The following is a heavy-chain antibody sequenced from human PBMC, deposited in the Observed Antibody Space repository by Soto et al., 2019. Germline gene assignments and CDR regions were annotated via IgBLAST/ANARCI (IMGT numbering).Heavy chain of an antibody. D-gene: IGHD3-22*01. CDR1: GGSISSYY. J-gene: IGHJ4*02. V-gene: IGHV4-59*01. Sequence: QVQLQESGPGLVKPSETLSLTCTVSGGSISSYYWSWIRQPPGKGLEWIGYIHYSGSTNYNPSLKRPATLSVDTSTTQFSLRLSSVTAADTAGYYCASGGGSSGFDSWGQGTLVTVSS. CDR3: ASGGGSSGFDS. CDR2: IHYSGST.